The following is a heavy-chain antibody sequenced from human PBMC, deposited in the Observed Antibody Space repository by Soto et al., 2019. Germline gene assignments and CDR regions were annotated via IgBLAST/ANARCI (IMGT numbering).Heavy chain of an antibody. J-gene: IGHJ4*02. CDR2: ISGYNGDT. CDR3: ARWGANTQRSTFDN. V-gene: IGHV1-18*04. Sequence: QVQLVQSGAEVKNPGASVTVSCKASGYSFISYDICWVRQAPGQGLEWMGWISGYNGDTKYAQKFQGRVTMTTDTSTSTAYIELRSLTSDVTGMYYSARWGANTQRSTFDNWGQGTMVTGSS. D-gene: IGHD1-26*01. CDR1: GYSFISYD.